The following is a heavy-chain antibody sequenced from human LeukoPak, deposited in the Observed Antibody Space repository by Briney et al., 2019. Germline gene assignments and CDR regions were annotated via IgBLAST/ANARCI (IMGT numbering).Heavy chain of an antibody. CDR2: ISGSGGST. CDR3: AKDGDIVVVPAAPNDAFDI. D-gene: IGHD2-2*01. Sequence: GGSLRLSCAASGFTFSSYAMSWVRQAPGKGLEWVSAISGSGGSTYYADSVKGRFTISRDNSKNTLYLQMNSLRAEDTAVYYCAKDGDIVVVPAAPNDAFDIWGQGTMVTVSS. J-gene: IGHJ3*02. CDR1: GFTFSSYA. V-gene: IGHV3-23*01.